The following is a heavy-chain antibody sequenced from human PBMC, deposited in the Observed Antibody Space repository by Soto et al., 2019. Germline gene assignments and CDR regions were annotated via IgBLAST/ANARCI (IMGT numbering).Heavy chain of an antibody. Sequence: PSETLSLTCAVYGGSFSGYYWSWIRQPPGKGLEWIGEINHSGSTNYNPSLKSRVTISVDTSKNQFSLKLSSVTAADTAVYYCARTSRMVRGVIMYNWFDPWGQGTLVT. V-gene: IGHV4-34*01. CDR1: GGSFSGYY. D-gene: IGHD3-10*01. CDR3: ARTSRMVRGVIMYNWFDP. CDR2: INHSGST. J-gene: IGHJ5*02.